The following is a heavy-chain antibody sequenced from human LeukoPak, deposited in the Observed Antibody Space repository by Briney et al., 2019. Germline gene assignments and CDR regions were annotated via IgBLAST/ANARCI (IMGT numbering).Heavy chain of an antibody. Sequence: SETLSLTCAVYGGSFSGYYWSWIRQPPGKGLEWIGEINHSGSTNYNPSLKSRVTISVDTSKNQFSLKLSSVTAADTAVYYCARRTYYYDSSGYYLNYMDVWGKGTTVTVSS. D-gene: IGHD3-22*01. J-gene: IGHJ6*03. CDR1: GGSFSGYY. CDR3: ARRTYYYDSSGYYLNYMDV. V-gene: IGHV4-34*01. CDR2: INHSGST.